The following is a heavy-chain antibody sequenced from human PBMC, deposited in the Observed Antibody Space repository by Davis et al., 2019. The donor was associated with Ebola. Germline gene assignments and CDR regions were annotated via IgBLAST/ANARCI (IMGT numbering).Heavy chain of an antibody. CDR3: ARDLSWILFDY. Sequence: GESLKISCAASGFTFSSDWMHWVRQAPGKGLVWVSRIKTDGSTTIYADSVKGRFTISRDNAKNTLYLQMNSLRAEDTAVYYCARDLSWILFDYWGQGTLVTVS. CDR2: IKTDGSTT. D-gene: IGHD2-2*03. J-gene: IGHJ4*02. CDR1: GFTFSSDW. V-gene: IGHV3-74*01.